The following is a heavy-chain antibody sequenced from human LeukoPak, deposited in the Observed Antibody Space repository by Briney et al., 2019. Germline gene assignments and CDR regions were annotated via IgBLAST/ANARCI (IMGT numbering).Heavy chain of an antibody. CDR1: GFTVSSNC. CDR2: IYSGDIT. D-gene: IGHD1-26*01. Sequence: GGSLRLSCAASGFTVSSNCMSWVRQAPGKGLEWVSVIYSGDITYYADSVKGRFTISRDNSKNTLYLQMNSLRAEDTAMYYCARDGPSVGATIDYWGQGTLVTVSS. J-gene: IGHJ4*02. CDR3: ARDGPSVGATIDY. V-gene: IGHV3-53*01.